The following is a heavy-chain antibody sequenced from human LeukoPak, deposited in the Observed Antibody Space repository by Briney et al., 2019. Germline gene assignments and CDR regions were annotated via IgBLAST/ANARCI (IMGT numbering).Heavy chain of an antibody. J-gene: IGHJ6*02. CDR2: ISYDGSNK. CDR3: AKETRYRAHYYHYYGMDV. V-gene: IGHV3-30*18. CDR1: GFTFSSYG. Sequence: PGGSLRLSCAASGFTFSSYGMHWVRQAPGKGLEWVAVISYDGSNKYYADSVKGRFTISRDNSKNTLYLQMNSLRAEDTAVYYCAKETRYRAHYYHYYGMDVWGQGTTVTVSS. D-gene: IGHD5-12*01.